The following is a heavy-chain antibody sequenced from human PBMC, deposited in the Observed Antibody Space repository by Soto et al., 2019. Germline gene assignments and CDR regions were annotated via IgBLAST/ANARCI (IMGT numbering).Heavy chain of an antibody. J-gene: IGHJ4*02. Sequence: PGGSLRLSCAASGFTFSSYSMNWVRQAPGKGLGGVSSISSSSSYIYYADSVKGRFTISRENEKKSLYLQMNSLRAGATAVYFCARFSPAELWSTPDYWGQGTLVTVSS. CDR1: GFTFSSYS. D-gene: IGHD5-18*01. CDR3: ARFSPAELWSTPDY. V-gene: IGHV3-21*01. CDR2: ISSSSSYI.